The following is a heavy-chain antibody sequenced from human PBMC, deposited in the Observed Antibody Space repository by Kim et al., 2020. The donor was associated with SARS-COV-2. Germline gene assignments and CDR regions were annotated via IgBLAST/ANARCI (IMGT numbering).Heavy chain of an antibody. CDR3: ARGPDIVVVPAAYNWFDP. Sequence: GRVTITRDTSASTAYMELSSLRSEDTAVYYCARGPDIVVVPAAYNWFDPWGQGTLVTVSS. D-gene: IGHD2-2*01. V-gene: IGHV1-3*01. J-gene: IGHJ5*02.